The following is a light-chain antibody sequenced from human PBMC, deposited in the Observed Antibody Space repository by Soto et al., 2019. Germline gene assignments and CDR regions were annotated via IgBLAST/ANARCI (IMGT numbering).Light chain of an antibody. J-gene: IGKJ2*01. CDR1: QRISSY. CDR3: QQSYSTPRA. Sequence: DIQMTQSPSSLSASVGDRVTITCRASQRISSYLNWYQQKPGKAPKLLIYAASSLQSGVQSRFSGSGSGTDFTLTISSLQPEDFATYYCQQSYSTPRAFGQGTKVELK. CDR2: AAS. V-gene: IGKV1-39*01.